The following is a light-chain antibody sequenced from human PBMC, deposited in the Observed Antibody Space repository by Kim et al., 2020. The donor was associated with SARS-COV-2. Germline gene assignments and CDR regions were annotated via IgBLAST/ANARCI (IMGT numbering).Light chain of an antibody. CDR3: QVWDSSSDHRV. V-gene: IGLV3-21*04. J-gene: IGLJ3*02. CDR1: NIGSKS. CDR2: YDS. Sequence: APGKTARIPCGGNNIGSKSVPWYQQKPGQAPVLVIYYDSDRPSGIPERFSGSNSGNTATLTVSRVEAGDEADYYCQVWDSSSDHRVFGGGTQLTVL.